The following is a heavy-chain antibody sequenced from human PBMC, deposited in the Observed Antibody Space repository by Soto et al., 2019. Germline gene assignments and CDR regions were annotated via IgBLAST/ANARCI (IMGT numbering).Heavy chain of an antibody. CDR2: IYYSGST. CDR1: GGSISSGDWC. CDR3: ARQSYDFWSGYYTVPYYMDV. V-gene: IGHV4-39*01. D-gene: IGHD3-3*01. J-gene: IGHJ6*03. Sequence: SETLSLTCAVSGGSISSGDWCWSWVRQSPGKGLEWIGGIYYSGSTYYNPSLKSRVTISVDTSKNQFSLKLSSVTAADTAVYYCARQSYDFWSGYYTVPYYMDVWGKGTTVTVSS.